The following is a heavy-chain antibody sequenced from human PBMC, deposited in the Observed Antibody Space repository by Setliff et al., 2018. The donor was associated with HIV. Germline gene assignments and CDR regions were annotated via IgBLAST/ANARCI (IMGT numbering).Heavy chain of an antibody. V-gene: IGHV4-59*12. Sequence: SETLSLTCAVSGGSISSYYWSWIRQPPGKGLEWIGYIYYSGSTNYNPSLKSRVTISVDTSKNQFSLKLTSVTAADTAVYYCATGITMAPDYWGQGSLVTVSS. J-gene: IGHJ4*02. CDR1: GGSISSYY. D-gene: IGHD6-19*01. CDR3: ATGITMAPDY. CDR2: IYYSGST.